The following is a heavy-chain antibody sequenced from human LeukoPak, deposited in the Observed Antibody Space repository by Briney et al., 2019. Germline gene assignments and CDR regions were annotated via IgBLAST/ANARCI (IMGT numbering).Heavy chain of an antibody. CDR3: ARTRVFWSGYYFDY. D-gene: IGHD3-3*01. Sequence: PSETLSLTCIVSGGSISSYYWSWIRQPPGKGLEWIGYTYYSGSTNYNPSLKSRVTISVDTSKNQFSLKLSSVTAADTAVYYCARTRVFWSGYYFDYWGQGTLVTVSS. CDR1: GGSISSYY. CDR2: TYYSGST. J-gene: IGHJ4*02. V-gene: IGHV4-59*01.